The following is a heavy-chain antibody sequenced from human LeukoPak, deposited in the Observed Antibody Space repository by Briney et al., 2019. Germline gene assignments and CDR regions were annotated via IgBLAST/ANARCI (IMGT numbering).Heavy chain of an antibody. CDR1: GYSFTSYW. J-gene: IGHJ4*02. CDR3: ARHAAYYGSGSYYSQRGQPFDY. CDR2: IYPGDSDT. V-gene: IGHV5-51*01. D-gene: IGHD3-10*01. Sequence: GESLKISCKGSGYSFTSYWIGCVRQMPGKGLEWMGIIYPGDSDTRYSPSFQGQVTISADKSISTAYLQWSSLKASDTAMYYCARHAAYYGSGSYYSQRGQPFDYWGQGTLVTVSS.